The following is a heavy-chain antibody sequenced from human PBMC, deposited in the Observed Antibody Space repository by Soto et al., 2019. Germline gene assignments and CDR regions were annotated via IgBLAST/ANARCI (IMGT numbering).Heavy chain of an antibody. J-gene: IGHJ4*02. CDR1: GGTFSTST. CDR3: ARDLTIGSTYSGYDAIDS. V-gene: IGHV1-69*08. D-gene: IGHD5-12*01. Sequence: QVQLVQSGTEVKKPGPSVKVSCKASGGTFSTSTFTWVRQAPGQGLEWMGRTIPILNVADYAQDFQGRVTITADKSTSTAYMELTSLTSKDTAVYYCARDLTIGSTYSGYDAIDSWGQGTLVTVSS. CDR2: TIPILNVA.